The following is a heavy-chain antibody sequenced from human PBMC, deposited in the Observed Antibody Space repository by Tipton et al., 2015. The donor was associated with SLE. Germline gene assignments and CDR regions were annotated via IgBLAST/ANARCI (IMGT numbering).Heavy chain of an antibody. CDR3: ARGTSMPMVDWFGQ. D-gene: IGHD2/OR15-2a*01. CDR2: ISYTGST. J-gene: IGHJ5*02. Sequence: TLSLTCTVSGGSISSGNFYRNWIRQHPGKGLEWIGDISYTGSTNYNPSLKSRVTISADKSKNQFSLEVNSVTAADTAVYFCARGTSMPMVDWFGQWGQGTLVTVSS. CDR1: GGSISSGNFY. V-gene: IGHV4-30-4*01.